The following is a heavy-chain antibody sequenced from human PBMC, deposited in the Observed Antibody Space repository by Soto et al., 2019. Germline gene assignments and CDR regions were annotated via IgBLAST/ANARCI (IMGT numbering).Heavy chain of an antibody. Sequence: GGTLRLSCAASEITVTNNEMSWVRQSPGQGLGSGSLLYRGGNTYYADSVECRFTISRYGFKNTLYLHIHSLSADARAVYYCALRPIAYADCWGQGTRVTVSS. V-gene: IGHV3-53*01. CDR3: ALRPIAYADC. CDR1: EITVTNNE. CDR2: LYRGGNT. J-gene: IGHJ4*02. D-gene: IGHD2-2*01.